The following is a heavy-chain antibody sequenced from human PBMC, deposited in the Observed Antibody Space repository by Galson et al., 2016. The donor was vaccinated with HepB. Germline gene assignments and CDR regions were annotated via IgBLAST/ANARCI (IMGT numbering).Heavy chain of an antibody. CDR1: GFSFSRCG. CDR2: ISYDGNNK. D-gene: IGHD2-15*01. J-gene: IGHJ4*02. CDR3: AKERDVIAADPSLDS. Sequence: SLRLSCAASGFSFSRCGMHWVRQAPGKGLEWVAVISYDGNNKNYADSVKGRFTISRDGSNNTLFLQMNSLRTEDTAVYYCAKERDVIAADPSLDSWGQGTLVTVSS. V-gene: IGHV3-30*18.